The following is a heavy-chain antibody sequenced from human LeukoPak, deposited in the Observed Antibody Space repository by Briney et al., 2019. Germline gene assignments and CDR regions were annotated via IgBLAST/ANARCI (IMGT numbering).Heavy chain of an antibody. CDR3: ARDIVVVPAAISDNDAFDI. D-gene: IGHD2-2*01. V-gene: IGHV3-7*01. CDR2: IKQDGSEK. CDR1: GFTFSSYW. J-gene: IGHJ3*02. Sequence: GGSLRLSCAASGFTFSSYWMSWVRQAPGKGLEWVANIKQDGSEKYYVDSVKGRFTISRDNAKNSLYLQMNSLRAEDTAVYYCARDIVVVPAAISDNDAFDIWGQGTMVTVSS.